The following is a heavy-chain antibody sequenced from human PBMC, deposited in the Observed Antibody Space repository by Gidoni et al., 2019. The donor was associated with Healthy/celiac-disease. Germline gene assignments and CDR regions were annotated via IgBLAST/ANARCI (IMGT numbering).Heavy chain of an antibody. D-gene: IGHD1-1*01. V-gene: IGHV1-46*01. Sequence: QAQPVQSGAEVQKPGAAVKVSCTASGYTFTSYYMHWVREAPGQGLEWLGISNPSGGSTSNEQKFQDRVTMTRDTSTSTVYMELSSLGSEDTAVYYCARDSGTLGVDYWGQGTLVTVSS. J-gene: IGHJ4*02. CDR1: GYTFTSYY. CDR3: ARDSGTLGVDY. CDR2: SNPSGGST.